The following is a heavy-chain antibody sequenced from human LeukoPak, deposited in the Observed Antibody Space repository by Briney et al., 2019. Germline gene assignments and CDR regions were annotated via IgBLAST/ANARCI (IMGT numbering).Heavy chain of an antibody. V-gene: IGHV3-20*04. Sequence: RSGGSLRLSCAASGFTLDDYGMSWVRQAPGKGLEWVSGINWNGGSTGYVDSVKGRFTISRENAKNSLFLHMNSLRVEDTALYYCARDRVVVATTTPPYWYFDLWGRGTRVTVSS. CDR1: GFTLDDYG. CDR2: INWNGGST. CDR3: ARDRVVVATTTPPYWYFDL. D-gene: IGHD2-15*01. J-gene: IGHJ2*01.